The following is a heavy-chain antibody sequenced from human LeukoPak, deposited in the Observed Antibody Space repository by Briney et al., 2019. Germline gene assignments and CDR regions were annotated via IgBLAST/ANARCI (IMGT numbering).Heavy chain of an antibody. CDR3: ASELGGAAAGTDAFDI. V-gene: IGHV4-39*02. J-gene: IGHJ3*02. D-gene: IGHD6-13*01. Sequence: PSETLSLTCTVSGGSISSSNYYWGWIRQPPGKGLEWIGSIYYSGSTYYNLSLKSRVTISVDTSKNHFSLKLNSVTAADTAVYYCASELGGAAAGTDAFDIWGQGTMVTVSS. CDR2: IYYSGST. CDR1: GGSISSSNYY.